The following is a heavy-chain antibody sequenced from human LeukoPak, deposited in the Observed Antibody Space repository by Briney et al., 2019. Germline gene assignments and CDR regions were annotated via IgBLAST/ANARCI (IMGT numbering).Heavy chain of an antibody. CDR2: IYYSWST. V-gene: IGHV4-59*12. CDR1: GGSISSYY. CDR3: ARDGGYRSGWHI. J-gene: IGHJ4*02. Sequence: PSETLSLTCTVSGGSISSYYWSWIRQPPGKGLEWIGYIYYSWSTNYNPSLKSRVTISVDTSKNQFSLKLSSVTAADTAVYYCARDGGYRSGWHIWGQGTLVTVSS. D-gene: IGHD6-19*01.